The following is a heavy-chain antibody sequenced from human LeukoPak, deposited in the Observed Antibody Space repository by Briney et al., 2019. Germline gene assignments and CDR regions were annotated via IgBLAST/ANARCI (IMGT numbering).Heavy chain of an antibody. CDR3: ARGRRWLQLSYYYYYMDV. V-gene: IGHV4-4*07. D-gene: IGHD5-24*01. CDR1: GGSISSYY. CDR2: LHTSGST. Sequence: PSETLSLTCTVSGGSISSYYWSWIRQPAGEGLEWIGRLHTSGSTHYNPSLKSRVTMSVDTSKNQFSLKLSSVTVADTAVYYCARGRRWLQLSYYYYYMDVWGKGTTVTVSS. J-gene: IGHJ6*03.